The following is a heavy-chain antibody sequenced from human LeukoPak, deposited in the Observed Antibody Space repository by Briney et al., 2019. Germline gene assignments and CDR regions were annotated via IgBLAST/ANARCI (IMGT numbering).Heavy chain of an antibody. Sequence: GGSLRLSCAASGFTFSSYGMSWVRQAPGKGLEWVSAISGSGGSTYYADSVKGRFTISRDNSKNTLYLQMNSLRAEDTAVYYCAKGSYYYDSSGRPKYFDYWGQGTLVTVSS. V-gene: IGHV3-23*01. CDR1: GFTFSSYG. CDR2: ISGSGGST. CDR3: AKGSYYYDSSGRPKYFDY. D-gene: IGHD3-22*01. J-gene: IGHJ4*02.